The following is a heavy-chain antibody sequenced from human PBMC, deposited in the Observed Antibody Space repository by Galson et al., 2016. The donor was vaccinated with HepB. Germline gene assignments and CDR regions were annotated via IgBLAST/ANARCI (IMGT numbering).Heavy chain of an antibody. CDR2: INHTGST. CDR3: ARGPVGMAVFDY. J-gene: IGHJ4*02. CDR1: GRSINGYY. V-gene: IGHV4-34*01. Sequence: SETLSLTCAVYGRSINGYYWSWIRQSPGKGLEWIGEINHTGSTNYNPSLKRRVTMSVDTSNYHFSLYLNSVTAADTAVYFCARGPVGMAVFDYWGQGTLVTVSS. D-gene: IGHD4-23*01.